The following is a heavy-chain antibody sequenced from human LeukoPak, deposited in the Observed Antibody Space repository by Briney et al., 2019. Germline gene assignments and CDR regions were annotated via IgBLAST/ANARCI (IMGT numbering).Heavy chain of an antibody. CDR1: GGSVSSGSYY. D-gene: IGHD5-18*01. J-gene: IGHJ4*02. Sequence: SETLSLTCTVSGGSVSSGSYYWSWIRQPPGKGLEWIGYIYYSGGTNYNPSLKSRVTISVDTSKNQFSLKLSSVTAADTAVYYCAGGGYRDYWGQGTLVTVSS. V-gene: IGHV4-61*01. CDR2: IYYSGGT. CDR3: AGGGYRDY.